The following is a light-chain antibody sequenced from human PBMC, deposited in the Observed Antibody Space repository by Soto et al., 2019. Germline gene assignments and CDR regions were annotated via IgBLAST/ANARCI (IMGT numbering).Light chain of an antibody. V-gene: IGKV3-20*01. CDR1: QSMGTN. CDR3: QQCGSAPLT. Sequence: EIVMTQSAATLSVCPGERASLXCSASQSMGTNFAWFQQRTGEAPRLVIYDIFTRANGGPPRISGSGSATAFTRTISRLEPEDFAVYYRQQCGSAPLTFGQGTKVDIK. J-gene: IGKJ1*01. CDR2: DIF.